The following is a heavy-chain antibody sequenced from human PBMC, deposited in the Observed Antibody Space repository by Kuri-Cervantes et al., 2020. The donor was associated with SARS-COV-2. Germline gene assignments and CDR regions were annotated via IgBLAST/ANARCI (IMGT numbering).Heavy chain of an antibody. CDR2: IYYSGST. J-gene: IGHJ4*02. CDR3: ARGITYLAPFDY. V-gene: IGHV4-59*11. D-gene: IGHD3-10*01. Sequence: SETLSLTCTVSGGPISSHYWSWIRQPPGKGLEWIGYIYYSGSTNYNPSLKSRVTISVDTSKNQFSLKLSSVTAADTAVYYCARGITYLAPFDYWGQGTLVTVSS. CDR1: GGPISSHY.